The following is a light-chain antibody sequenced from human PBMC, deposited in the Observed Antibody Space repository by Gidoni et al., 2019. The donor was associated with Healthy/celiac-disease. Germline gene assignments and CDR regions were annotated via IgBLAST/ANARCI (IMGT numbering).Light chain of an antibody. CDR2: GSS. J-gene: IGKJ1*01. V-gene: IGKV3-20*01. Sequence: EIVLTQYPGTLSLSPGQRATLSCRASQSVSSSYLAWYQQKPGQAPRLLIYGSSSRATGIPDRFSGSGSGTDFTLTISRLEAEDFGVYYCQQDGSSPPWTFGQGTKVEIK. CDR3: QQDGSSPPWT. CDR1: QSVSSSY.